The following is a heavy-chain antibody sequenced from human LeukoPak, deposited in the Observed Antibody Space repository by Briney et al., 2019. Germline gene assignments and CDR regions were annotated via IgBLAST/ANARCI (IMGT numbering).Heavy chain of an antibody. J-gene: IGHJ5*02. D-gene: IGHD4-23*01. CDR3: ARDLTHGGYNWFDP. Sequence: GGSLRLSCAASGFTVSSNYMSWVRQAPGKGLEWVSVIYSGGSTYYADSVKGRFTISRDNSKNTLYLQMNSLRAEDTAVYYCARDLTHGGYNWFDPWGQGTLVTVSS. CDR1: GFTVSSNY. CDR2: IYSGGST. V-gene: IGHV3-53*01.